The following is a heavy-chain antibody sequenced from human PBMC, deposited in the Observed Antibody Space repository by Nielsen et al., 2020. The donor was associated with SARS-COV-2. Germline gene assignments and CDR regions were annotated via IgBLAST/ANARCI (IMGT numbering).Heavy chain of an antibody. CDR2: VYQTGNT. J-gene: IGHJ4*02. CDR3: ARTLWFGESPFDF. CDR1: GASITSRDSSY. D-gene: IGHD3-10*01. Sequence: SETLSLTCTVSGASITSRDSSYWAWIRQPPWKGLEWIGSVYQTGNTYYRPSLKSRLTISINTSRNQFSLSLSSVTAADTAVYYCARTLWFGESPFDFWGQGTLASVSS. V-gene: IGHV4-39*01.